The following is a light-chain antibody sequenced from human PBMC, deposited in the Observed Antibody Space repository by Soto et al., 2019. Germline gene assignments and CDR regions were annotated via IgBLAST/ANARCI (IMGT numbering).Light chain of an antibody. J-gene: IGLJ2*01. CDR3: SSYTTSSTLNMV. Sequence: QSVLTQPASVSGPPGQSITISCTGTSSDVGGYNYVSWYQQHPGKAPKLMIYEVNNRPSGVSNRFSGSKSGNTASLTISGLQAEDEADYYCSSYTTSSTLNMVFGGGTKVTVL. CDR1: SSDVGGYNY. CDR2: EVN. V-gene: IGLV2-14*01.